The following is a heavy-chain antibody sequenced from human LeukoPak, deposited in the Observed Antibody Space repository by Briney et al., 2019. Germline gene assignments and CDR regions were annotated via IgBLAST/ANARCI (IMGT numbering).Heavy chain of an antibody. Sequence: SETLSLTCAVSGDSIKIINSLSGARPPPGKGLDWIGQIYYSGSTHYTPSPESRGNVSVDKSKNQLSLDLTSVTAADKAVYYCARFCGSTSWHSGYYYGIDVWGQGTTVTVSS. D-gene: IGHD2-2*01. CDR2: IYYSGST. V-gene: IGHV4-4*02. CDR1: GDSIKIINS. J-gene: IGHJ6*02. CDR3: ARFCGSTSWHSGYYYGIDV.